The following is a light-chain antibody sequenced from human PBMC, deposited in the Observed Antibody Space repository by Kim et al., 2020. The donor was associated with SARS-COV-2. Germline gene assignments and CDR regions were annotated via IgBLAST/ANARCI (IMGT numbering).Light chain of an antibody. J-gene: IGLJ3*02. CDR3: CSYAGSYTWV. Sequence: GQSVTISCSRTGSVVGGYNYVSWYQQHPGKAPKLMIYDVSKRPSGVPDRFSGSKSGNTASLTISGLKAEDEADYYCCSYAGSYTWVFGGGTKLTVL. CDR2: DVS. V-gene: IGLV2-11*01. CDR1: GSVVGGYNY.